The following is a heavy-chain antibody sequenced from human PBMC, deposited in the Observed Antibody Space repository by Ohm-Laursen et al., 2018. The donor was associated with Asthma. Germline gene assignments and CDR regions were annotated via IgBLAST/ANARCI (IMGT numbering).Heavy chain of an antibody. CDR3: AYEFGGSGDY. Sequence: SLRLSCAASGFIFSSYWMHWVRQAPGKGLVWVSRINGDGGIKSYAASVKGRFTISRDDAKNTVYLQMNSLRVDDTAVYYCAYEFGGSGDYWGQGTLVTVSS. J-gene: IGHJ4*02. D-gene: IGHD3-10*01. CDR1: GFIFSSYW. CDR2: INGDGGIK. V-gene: IGHV3-74*01.